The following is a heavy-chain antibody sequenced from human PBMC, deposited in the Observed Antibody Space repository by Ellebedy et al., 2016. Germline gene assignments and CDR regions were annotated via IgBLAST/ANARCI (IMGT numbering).Heavy chain of an antibody. CDR1: GGSFSGYY. D-gene: IGHD6-6*01. V-gene: IGHV4-34*01. J-gene: IGHJ5*02. CDR3: ARRPLIAARFS. Sequence: SETLSLXXAVYGGSFSGYYWSWIRQSPGKGLEWIGEINHSGSTNYNPSLKSRVTISVDTSKNQFSLKLSSVTAADTAVYYCARRPLIAARFSWGQGTLVTVSS. CDR2: INHSGST.